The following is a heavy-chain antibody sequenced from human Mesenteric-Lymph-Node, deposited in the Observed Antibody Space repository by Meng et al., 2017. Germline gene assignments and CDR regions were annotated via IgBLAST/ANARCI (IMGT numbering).Heavy chain of an antibody. CDR3: ASFDHIPRRNYFDY. CDR2: IHHSGSA. CDR1: GGSMSSGNYY. Sequence: QVSLKESGPGLVEPSQTLLLTCTASGGSMSSGNYYWSWIRQPPGKGLEWIGYIHHSGSAYYNPSLKSRVSISVDTSKNQFSLNLNSMTAADTAVYYCASFDHIPRRNYFDYWGQGTLVTVSS. V-gene: IGHV4-30-4*01. J-gene: IGHJ4*02. D-gene: IGHD2-21*01.